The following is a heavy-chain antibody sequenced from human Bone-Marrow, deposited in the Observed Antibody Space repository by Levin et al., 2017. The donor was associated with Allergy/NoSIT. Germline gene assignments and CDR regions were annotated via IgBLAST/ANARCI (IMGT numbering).Heavy chain of an antibody. Sequence: SQTLSLTCTVSGGSISSYYWSWIRQPPGKGLEWIGYIYYSGSTNYNPSLKSRVTISVDTSKNQFSLKLSSVTAADTAVYYCAKAKRVVPAAMRFSPEATAKGDWYFDLWGRGTLVTVSS. V-gene: IGHV4-59*01. J-gene: IGHJ2*01. CDR2: IYYSGST. D-gene: IGHD2-2*01. CDR3: AKAKRVVPAAMRFSPEATAKGDWYFDL. CDR1: GGSISSYY.